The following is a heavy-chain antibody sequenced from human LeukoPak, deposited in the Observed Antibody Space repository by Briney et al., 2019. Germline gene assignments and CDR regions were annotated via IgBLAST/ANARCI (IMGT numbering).Heavy chain of an antibody. CDR1: GFTVSSNH. Sequence: PGGSLRLSCAASGFTVSSNHMSWVRQAPGKGLEWVSVIYSGGSTYYADSVKGRFTISRDNSKNTLYLQMSGLSAADTAVYYCVKASEHYDYWDRGTLVTVSS. J-gene: IGHJ4*02. CDR2: IYSGGST. CDR3: VKASEHYDY. V-gene: IGHV3-66*01. D-gene: IGHD3-3*02.